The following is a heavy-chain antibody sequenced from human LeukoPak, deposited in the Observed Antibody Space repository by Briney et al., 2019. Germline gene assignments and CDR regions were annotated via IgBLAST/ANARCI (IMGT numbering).Heavy chain of an antibody. V-gene: IGHV3-23*01. CDR1: GFTFSSYG. Sequence: SGGTLRLSCAASGFTFSSYGLSWVRQAPGKGLEWVSAISGSGGSSYSADSVKGRFTISRDNAKNSLYLQMNSLRAEDTAVYYCARDEEATGFDYWGQGTLVTVSS. CDR2: ISGSGGSS. J-gene: IGHJ4*02. CDR3: ARDEEATGFDY.